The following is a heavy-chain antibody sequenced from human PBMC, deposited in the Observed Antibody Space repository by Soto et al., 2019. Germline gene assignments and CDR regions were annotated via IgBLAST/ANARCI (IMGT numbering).Heavy chain of an antibody. D-gene: IGHD3-9*01. CDR2: IIPIFGTA. Sequence: SVKVSCKGSGYSFKTCAISWVRQAPGQGLEWMGGIIPIFGTANYAQKFQGRVTITADESTSTAYMELSSLRSEDTAVYYCARGLVLRYFDYWGQGTLVTVSS. V-gene: IGHV1-69*13. J-gene: IGHJ4*02. CDR1: GYSFKTCA. CDR3: ARGLVLRYFDY.